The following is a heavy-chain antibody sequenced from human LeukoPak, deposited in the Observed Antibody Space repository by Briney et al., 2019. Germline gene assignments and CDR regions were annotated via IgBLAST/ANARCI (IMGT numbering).Heavy chain of an antibody. CDR2: IYHSGST. CDR3: ARAQQGIVVVYFDY. CDR1: GYSISSGYY. J-gene: IGHJ4*02. D-gene: IGHD3-22*01. Sequence: PSETLSLTCTVSGYSISSGYYWGWIRQPPGKGLEWIGSIYHSGSTYYNLSLKSRVTISVDTSKNQFSLKLSSVTAADTAVYYCARAQQGIVVVYFDYWGQGTLVTVSS. V-gene: IGHV4-38-2*02.